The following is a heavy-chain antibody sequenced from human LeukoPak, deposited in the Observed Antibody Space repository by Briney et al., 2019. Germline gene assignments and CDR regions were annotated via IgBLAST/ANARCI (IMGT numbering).Heavy chain of an antibody. Sequence: GGSLRLSCAASGFTFSNAWMSWVRQAPGKGLEWVGRIKSKTDGGTTDYAAPVKGRFTISRDDSKNTLYLQMNSLKTEDTAVCYCTTDQRCSSTSCYRYYYYGMDVWGQGTTVTVSS. V-gene: IGHV3-15*01. CDR3: TTDQRCSSTSCYRYYYYGMDV. CDR1: GFTFSNAW. J-gene: IGHJ6*02. CDR2: IKSKTDGGTT. D-gene: IGHD2-2*01.